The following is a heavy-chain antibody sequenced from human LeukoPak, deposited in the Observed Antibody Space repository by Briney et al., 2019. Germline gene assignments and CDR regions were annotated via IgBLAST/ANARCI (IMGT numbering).Heavy chain of an antibody. V-gene: IGHV3-74*01. Sequence: GGSLRLSCAASGFTFSAYWMHWDRQAPGKGLVWVSRLNTDGRDTRYADSVQGRFTISRDNAKNTLYLQMNSLRAEDTAVYYCARSEAVAWSFDLWGRGTLVTVSS. CDR1: GFTFSAYW. CDR2: LNTDGRDT. CDR3: ARSEAVAWSFDL. D-gene: IGHD6-19*01. J-gene: IGHJ2*01.